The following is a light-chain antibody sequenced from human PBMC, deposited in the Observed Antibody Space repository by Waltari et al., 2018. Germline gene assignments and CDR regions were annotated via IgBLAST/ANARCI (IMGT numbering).Light chain of an antibody. CDR2: AVT. V-gene: IGLV2-14*03. J-gene: IGLJ2*01. CDR1: SSDIGGYNY. CDR3: GSYRSSALEAI. Sequence: QSALTQPAAVSGSPGQSITISCTGTSSDIGGYNYVSWYQQHPGNAPKLMIYAVTNRPAGVSHRFSGSKSGNTASLTISGLQAEDEAAYYCGSYRSSALEAIFGGGTKLTVL.